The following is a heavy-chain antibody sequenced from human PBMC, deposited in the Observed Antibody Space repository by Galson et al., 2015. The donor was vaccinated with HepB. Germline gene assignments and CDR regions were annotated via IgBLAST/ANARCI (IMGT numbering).Heavy chain of an antibody. CDR2: IKGDGSSI. Sequence: SLRLSCAASGFTFSNYWMHWVRQATGKGLVWVSRIKGDGSSISYADSVKGRFSISRDNAKNTLHLQMNSLRAEDTAVYYCARGAVWGSYSVEEGYWGQGTLVTVSS. CDR3: ARGAVWGSYSVEEGY. D-gene: IGHD3-16*01. V-gene: IGHV3-74*01. CDR1: GFTFSNYW. J-gene: IGHJ4*02.